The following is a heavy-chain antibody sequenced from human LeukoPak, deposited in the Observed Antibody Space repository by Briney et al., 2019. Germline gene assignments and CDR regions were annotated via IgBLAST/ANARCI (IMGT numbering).Heavy chain of an antibody. V-gene: IGHV1-69*04. Sequence: ASVKVSCKASGGTFSSYAISWVRQAPGQGLEWMGRIIPILGIANYAQKFQGRVTITADKSTSTAYMELSSLRSEDTAVYYCARGSGRYCSGGSCSPAYYYGMDVWGQGTTVTVSS. CDR1: GGTFSSYA. D-gene: IGHD2-15*01. CDR2: IIPILGIA. CDR3: ARGSGRYCSGGSCSPAYYYGMDV. J-gene: IGHJ6*02.